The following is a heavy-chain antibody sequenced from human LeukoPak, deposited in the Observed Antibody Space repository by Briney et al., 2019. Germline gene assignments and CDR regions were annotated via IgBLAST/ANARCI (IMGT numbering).Heavy chain of an antibody. D-gene: IGHD3-10*01. V-gene: IGHV3-74*01. CDR1: GFSFSTYW. J-gene: IGHJ4*02. CDR2: INSDGSRT. Sequence: PGGSLRLSCVASGFSFSTYWMHWVRQVPGKELVWVSRINSDGSRTNYADSVKGRFTISRDNAKNTLYLQMNSLRVEDTAVYYCAGGFGFDYWGQGTLVTASS. CDR3: AGGFGFDY.